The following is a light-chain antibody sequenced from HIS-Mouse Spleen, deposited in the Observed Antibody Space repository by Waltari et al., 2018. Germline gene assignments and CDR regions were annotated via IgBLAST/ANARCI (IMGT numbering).Light chain of an antibody. J-gene: IGKJ2*01. V-gene: IGKV3-15*01. CDR3: QQYNNWPPMYT. Sequence: EIVMTQSPATLSVSPGERATLSCRASQSVSSNLAWYQQKPGQAPRLLIYGASTRATGIPARFIGSGSGTEFTLTISSLQSEDFAVYYCQQYNNWPPMYTFGQGTKLEIK. CDR1: QSVSSN. CDR2: GAS.